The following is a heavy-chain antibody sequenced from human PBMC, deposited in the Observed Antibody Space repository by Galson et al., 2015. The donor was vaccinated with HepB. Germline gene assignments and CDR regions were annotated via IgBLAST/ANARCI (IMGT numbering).Heavy chain of an antibody. Sequence: SVKVSCKASGYTFTSYDINWVRQATGQGLEWMGWMNPNSGNTGYAQKFQGRVTMTRNTSISTAYMELGSLRSEDTAVYYCARGYYGSGSYQIGGLNYYYYYMDVWGKGTTVTVSS. D-gene: IGHD3-10*01. CDR2: MNPNSGNT. V-gene: IGHV1-8*01. J-gene: IGHJ6*03. CDR3: ARGYYGSGSYQIGGLNYYYYYMDV. CDR1: GYTFTSYD.